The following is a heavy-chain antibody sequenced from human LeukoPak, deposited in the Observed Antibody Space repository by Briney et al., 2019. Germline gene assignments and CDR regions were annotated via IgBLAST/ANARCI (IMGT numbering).Heavy chain of an antibody. J-gene: IGHJ4*02. CDR1: GGTFSSYA. D-gene: IGHD4-17*01. CDR3: ASVHDYGGNPRRKDY. CDR2: IIPILGIA. Sequence: SVKVSCKASGGTFSSYAISWVRQAPGQGLEWMGRIIPILGIANYAQKFQGRVTITADKSTSTAYKELSSLRSEDTAVYYCASVHDYGGNPRRKDYWGQGTLVTVSS. V-gene: IGHV1-69*04.